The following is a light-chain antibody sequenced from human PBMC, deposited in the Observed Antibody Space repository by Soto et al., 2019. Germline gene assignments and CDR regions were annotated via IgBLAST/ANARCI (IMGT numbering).Light chain of an antibody. CDR3: QVWDSNTAHVL. CDR2: RDS. V-gene: IGLV3-9*01. Sequence: SYELTQPHSVSVALGQTATISCGGDNVGSKNVQWYQRKPGQAPLMVIYRDSGRPSEIPERFSGSHSGNTATLTITRAQGGDEADYYCQVWDSNTAHVLFGGGTKLTVL. J-gene: IGLJ2*01. CDR1: NVGSKN.